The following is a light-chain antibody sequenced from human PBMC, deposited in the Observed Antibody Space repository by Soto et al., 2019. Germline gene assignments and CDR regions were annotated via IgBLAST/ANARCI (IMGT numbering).Light chain of an antibody. Sequence: EIVLTQSPATLSLSPGERATLSCRASQSISIYLAWYQQKPGQAPRLLIYDVFNRATGIPARFSGSGSGTDFTLTISSLEPEDFAVYYCQQRRNCPENITFG. CDR2: DVF. CDR1: QSISIY. J-gene: IGKJ4*01. V-gene: IGKV3-11*01. CDR3: QQRRNCPENIT.